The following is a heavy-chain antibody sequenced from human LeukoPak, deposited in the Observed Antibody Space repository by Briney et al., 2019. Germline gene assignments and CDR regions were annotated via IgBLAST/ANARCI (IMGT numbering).Heavy chain of an antibody. V-gene: IGHV3-7*03. Sequence: GGSLRLSCVASGFSFTSYWMSWVRQAPGKDLEFVANINQDAGTTNYVDSVKGRFTISRDNAENSLYLQMSSLRAEDTALYYCARDPGRSSFDIWGQGIMVTVSS. CDR1: GFSFTSYW. D-gene: IGHD3-10*01. CDR3: ARDPGRSSFDI. J-gene: IGHJ3*02. CDR2: INQDAGTT.